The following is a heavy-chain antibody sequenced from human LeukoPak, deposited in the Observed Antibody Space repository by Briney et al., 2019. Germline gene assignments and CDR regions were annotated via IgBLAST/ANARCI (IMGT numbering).Heavy chain of an antibody. CDR2: FSGSGSRT. CDR3: TKGRAGGYHYYGMDV. Sequence: GGSLRLSFAASGFLFNSFAMSWVRPAPGKGLEWVSTFSGSGSRTSYADSVKGRFTISRDNSKNTLYLQMKSLRAEDTAVYYCTKGRAGGYHYYGMDVWGQGTTVTVSS. V-gene: IGHV3-23*01. D-gene: IGHD6-19*01. J-gene: IGHJ6*02. CDR1: GFLFNSFA.